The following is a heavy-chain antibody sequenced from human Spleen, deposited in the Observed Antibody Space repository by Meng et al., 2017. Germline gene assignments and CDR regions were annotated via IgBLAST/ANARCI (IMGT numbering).Heavy chain of an antibody. V-gene: IGHV4-30-4*01. J-gene: IGHJ5*02. Sequence: QVQLQESGPRLVRPSQTLSLTCTVPGASISSAVFWIWIRQPPGKDLEWIGYISYSGATHYNPSLKSRLAISVDTAKNQFSLSLSSVTAVDTAVYYCARVVGDCASCYKGWFDPWGQGTLVTVSS. CDR1: GASISSAVF. D-gene: IGHD2-2*02. CDR2: ISYSGAT. CDR3: ARVVGDCASCYKGWFDP.